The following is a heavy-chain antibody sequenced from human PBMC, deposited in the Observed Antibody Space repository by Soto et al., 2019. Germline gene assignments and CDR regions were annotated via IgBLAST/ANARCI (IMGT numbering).Heavy chain of an antibody. D-gene: IGHD3-10*01. Sequence: EVQLLESGGGLVQPGGSLRLSCAASGFTFNNYAMTSVRQAPGKGLEWVSAISGGGDTTSYADSVKGRVTVSRDGSKNTLYLQMSSLRAEDTALYYCAKGRGGSGSLTPRVDFWGQGTLVTVSS. J-gene: IGHJ4*02. V-gene: IGHV3-23*01. CDR2: ISGGGDTT. CDR3: AKGRGGSGSLTPRVDF. CDR1: GFTFNNYA.